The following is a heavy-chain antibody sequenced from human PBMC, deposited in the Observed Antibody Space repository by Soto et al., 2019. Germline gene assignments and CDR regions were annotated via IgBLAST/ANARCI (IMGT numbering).Heavy chain of an antibody. CDR2: ISAYNNNA. V-gene: IGHV1-18*01. CDR3: ARDSNPFGVVIRSPEKQKYGMDV. Sequence: ASVKVSCKASNYPFTSYGFAWVRQAPGHGLQWLGRISAYNNNADYAQEFQGRVTTTTDTSTRTAVMELRSLTSDDTGVYYCARDSNPFGVVIRSPEKQKYGMDVWGQGTTVTVSS. CDR1: NYPFTSYG. D-gene: IGHD3-3*01. J-gene: IGHJ6*02.